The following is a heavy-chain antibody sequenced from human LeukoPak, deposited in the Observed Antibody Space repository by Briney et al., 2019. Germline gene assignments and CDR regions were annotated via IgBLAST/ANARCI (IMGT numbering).Heavy chain of an antibody. Sequence: GGSLRLSCAASGFTFSSYSMNWVRQAPGKGLEWVSYISSSSSTIYYADSVKGRFTISRDNAKNSLYLQMNSLRAEDTAVYYCARDASYYYGSGSHRGDVWGKGTTVTVSS. CDR3: ARDASYYYGSGSHRGDV. CDR2: ISSSSSTI. CDR1: GFTFSSYS. D-gene: IGHD3-10*01. V-gene: IGHV3-48*01. J-gene: IGHJ6*04.